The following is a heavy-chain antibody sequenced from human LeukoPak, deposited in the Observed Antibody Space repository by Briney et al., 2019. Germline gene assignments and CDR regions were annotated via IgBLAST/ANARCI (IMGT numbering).Heavy chain of an antibody. V-gene: IGHV3-21*01. Sequence: SPGGSLRLSCAASGFPLSGYSMNWVRQAPGKGLEWVSSTSSTTNYIYYPDSVKGRFTISRDNAKNSLYLQMNSLRAEDTAVYYCARVAYCSSSTCRNYFDYWGQGTLVTVSS. CDR1: GFPLSGYS. CDR2: TSSTTNYI. CDR3: ARVAYCSSSTCRNYFDY. J-gene: IGHJ4*02. D-gene: IGHD2-2*01.